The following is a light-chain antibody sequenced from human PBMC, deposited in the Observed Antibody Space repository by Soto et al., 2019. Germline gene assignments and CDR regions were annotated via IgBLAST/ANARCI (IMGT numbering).Light chain of an antibody. V-gene: IGLV2-23*01. J-gene: IGLJ1*01. CDR2: EGS. Sequence: QSVLTQPAFVSGSPGQSITISCTGTSSDVGSYNPVSWYQQHPGKAPKLMIYEGSKRPSGVSNRFSGSKSGNTASLTISGLQAEDEADYYCCSYAGSFYVFGTGTKVTVL. CDR3: CSYAGSFYV. CDR1: SSDVGSYNP.